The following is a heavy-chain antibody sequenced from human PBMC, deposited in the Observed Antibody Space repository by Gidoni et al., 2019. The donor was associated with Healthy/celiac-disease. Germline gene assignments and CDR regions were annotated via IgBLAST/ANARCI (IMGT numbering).Heavy chain of an antibody. CDR1: GFTFSSYG. J-gene: IGHJ6*02. D-gene: IGHD4-4*01. Sequence: QVQLVESGGGVVQPGRSLRLSCAASGFTFSSYGMHWVRQAPGKGLEWVAVISYDGSNKYYADSVKGRFTISRDNSKNTLYLQMNSLRAEDTAVYYCAKDSNSFMDVWGQGTTVTVSS. CDR2: ISYDGSNK. CDR3: AKDSNSFMDV. V-gene: IGHV3-30*18.